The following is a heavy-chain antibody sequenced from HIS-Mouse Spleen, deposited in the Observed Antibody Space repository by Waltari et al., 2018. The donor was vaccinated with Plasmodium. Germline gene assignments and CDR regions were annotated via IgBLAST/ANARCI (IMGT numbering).Heavy chain of an antibody. CDR3: ARDLLVGTYYYYGMDV. Sequence: QVQLVESGGGLVKPGGSLRLPCAASGFTFSDYYLRWIRQAPGKGLEWVSYISSSGSTIYYADSVKGRFTISRDNAKNSLYLQMNSLRAEDTAVYYCARDLLVGTYYYYGMDVWGQGTTVTVSS. D-gene: IGHD2-2*01. CDR1: GFTFSDYY. J-gene: IGHJ6*02. CDR2: ISSSGSTI. V-gene: IGHV3-11*01.